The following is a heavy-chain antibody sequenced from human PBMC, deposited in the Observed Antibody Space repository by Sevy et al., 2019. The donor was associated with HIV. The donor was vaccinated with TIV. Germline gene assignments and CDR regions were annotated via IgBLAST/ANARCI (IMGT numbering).Heavy chain of an antibody. J-gene: IGHJ2*01. CDR2: ISSNGGST. D-gene: IGHD2-15*01. CDR1: GFTFSSYA. CDR3: VKSGGGNPSYWYFDL. V-gene: IGHV3-64D*06. Sequence: GGSLRLSCSASGFTFSSYAMHWVRQAPGKGLEYVSAISSNGGSTYYADSVKGRFTISRDNSKNTLYLRMSSLRAEDMAVYYCVKSGGGNPSYWYFDLWGRGTLVTVSS.